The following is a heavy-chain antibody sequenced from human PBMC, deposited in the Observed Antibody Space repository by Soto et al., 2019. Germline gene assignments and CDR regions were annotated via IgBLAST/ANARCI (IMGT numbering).Heavy chain of an antibody. CDR2: IIPMFGTP. Sequence: QVQLVQSGTEVKKSGSSVKVSCKASGDTFTNFAISWMRQAPGQGLEWMGGIIPMFGTPNSAQKFQGSVTITADRSTSTAYLELRSLRSEDTAVYYCARGLRGYTGYDGGGAFDIWGQGTMVTVSS. CDR3: ARGLRGYTGYDGGGAFDI. J-gene: IGHJ3*02. D-gene: IGHD5-12*01. CDR1: GDTFTNFA. V-gene: IGHV1-69*06.